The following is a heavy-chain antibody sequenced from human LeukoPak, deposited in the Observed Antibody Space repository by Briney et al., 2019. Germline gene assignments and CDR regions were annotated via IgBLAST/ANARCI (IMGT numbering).Heavy chain of an antibody. Sequence: PSQTLSLTCTVSGGSISSGDCYWSWIRQPPGKGLEWIGYIYYSGSTYYNPSLKSRVTISVDTSKNQFSLKLSSVTAADTAVYYCARLPVELRANWFDPWGQGTLVTVPS. CDR3: ARLPVELRANWFDP. V-gene: IGHV4-30-4*08. CDR2: IYYSGST. J-gene: IGHJ5*02. CDR1: GGSISSGDCY. D-gene: IGHD1-26*01.